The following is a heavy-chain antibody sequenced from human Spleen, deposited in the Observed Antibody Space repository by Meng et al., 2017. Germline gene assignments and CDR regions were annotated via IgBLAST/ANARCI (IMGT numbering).Heavy chain of an antibody. CDR3: AKDPATAIEGYFDY. V-gene: IGHV3-53*01. Sequence: GESLKISCAASGFSVSHNYMSWVRQAPGKGLEWVSVIYSGGNTYYADSVKGRFTISRDNSKNTLYLQMNSLRTEDTAVYHCAKDPATAIEGYFDYWGRGTLVTVSS. J-gene: IGHJ4*02. CDR2: IYSGGNT. CDR1: GFSVSHNY. D-gene: IGHD2-2*02.